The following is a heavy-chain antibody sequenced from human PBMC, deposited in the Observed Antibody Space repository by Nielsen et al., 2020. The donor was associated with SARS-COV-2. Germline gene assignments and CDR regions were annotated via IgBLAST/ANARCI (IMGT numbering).Heavy chain of an antibody. V-gene: IGHV4-31*03. CDR1: GGSFSSGGYY. J-gene: IGHJ4*02. Sequence: SETLSLTCTVSGGSFSSGGYYWSWIRQHPGKGLEWIGYIYYSGSTYYNPSLKSRVTISVDTSKNQFSLKLSSVTAADTAVYYCARDSSGYVDYWGQGTLVTVSS. CDR2: IYYSGST. CDR3: ARDSSGYVDY. D-gene: IGHD3-22*01.